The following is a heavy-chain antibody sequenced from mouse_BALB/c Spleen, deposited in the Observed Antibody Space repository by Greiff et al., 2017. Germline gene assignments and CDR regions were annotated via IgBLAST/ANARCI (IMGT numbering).Heavy chain of an antibody. Sequence: EVQVVESGGGLVKLGGSLKLSCAASGFTFSSYYMSWVRQTPEKRLELVAAINSNGGSTYYPDTVKGRFTISRDNAKNTLYLQMSSLKSEDTALYYCARQEGYDYDGYYAMDYWGQGTSVTVSS. CDR3: ARQEGYDYDGYYAMDY. CDR1: GFTFSSYY. J-gene: IGHJ4*01. V-gene: IGHV5-6-2*01. CDR2: INSNGGST. D-gene: IGHD2-4*01.